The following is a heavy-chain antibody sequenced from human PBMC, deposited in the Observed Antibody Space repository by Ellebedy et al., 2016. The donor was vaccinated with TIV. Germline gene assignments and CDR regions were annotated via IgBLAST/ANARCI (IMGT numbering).Heavy chain of an antibody. CDR2: IYYSGST. J-gene: IGHJ3*02. CDR1: GGSISSYY. V-gene: IGHV4-59*01. Sequence: SETLSLTXTVSGGSISSYYWSWIRQPPGKGLEWIGYIYYSGSTNYNPSLKSRVTISVDTSKNQFSLKLSSVTAADTAVYYCASTAGYSSGWYPDAFDIWGQGTMVTVSS. D-gene: IGHD6-19*01. CDR3: ASTAGYSSGWYPDAFDI.